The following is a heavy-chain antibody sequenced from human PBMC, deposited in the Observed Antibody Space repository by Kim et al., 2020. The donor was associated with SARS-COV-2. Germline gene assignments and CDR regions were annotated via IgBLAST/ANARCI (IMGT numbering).Heavy chain of an antibody. D-gene: IGHD3-10*01. CDR1: GFTFSSYA. CDR3: ATAGMVQGAMGWFDP. Sequence: GGSLRLSCVASGFTFSSYAMNWVRQAPGKGLEWVAVISYDGSNTYYVDSVKGRFTISRDNSKNTLYLQMNSLRAEDTAVYYCATAGMVQGAMGWFDPWGQGTLVTVSS. V-gene: IGHV3-30*04. CDR2: ISYDGSNT. J-gene: IGHJ5*02.